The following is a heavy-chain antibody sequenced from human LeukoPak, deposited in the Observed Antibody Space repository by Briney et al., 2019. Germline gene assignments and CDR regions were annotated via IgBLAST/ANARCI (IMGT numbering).Heavy chain of an antibody. CDR1: GYTFTRYY. CDR3: ARASMVRGVSHWFDP. V-gene: IGHV1-2*02. D-gene: IGHD3-10*01. J-gene: IGHJ5*02. CDR2: INPNSGGT. Sequence: ASVKVSCKAFGYTFTRYYMHWVRQAPGQGLEWMGWINPNSGGTNYAQKFQGRVTMTRGTSISTAYMELSRLRSDDTAVYYCARASMVRGVSHWFDPWGQGTLVTVSS.